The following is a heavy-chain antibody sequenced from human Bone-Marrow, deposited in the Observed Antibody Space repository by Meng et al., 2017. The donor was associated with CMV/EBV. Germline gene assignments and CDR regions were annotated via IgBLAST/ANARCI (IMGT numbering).Heavy chain of an antibody. CDR1: YPFTCYY. CDR3: ARSRLGYCSGGSCYASY. V-gene: IGHV1-2*02. D-gene: IGHD2-15*01. J-gene: IGHJ4*02. CDR2: INPNSGGT. Sequence: YPFTCYYMHWVRQAPGQGLEWMGWINPNSGGTNYAQKFQGRVTMTRDTSISTAYMELSRLGSDDTAVYYCARSRLGYCSGGSCYASYWGQGTLVTVSS.